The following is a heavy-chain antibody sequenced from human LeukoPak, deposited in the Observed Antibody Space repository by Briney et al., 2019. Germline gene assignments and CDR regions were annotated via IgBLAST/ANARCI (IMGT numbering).Heavy chain of an antibody. V-gene: IGHV3-23*01. D-gene: IGHD3-22*01. CDR1: GFTFSSYA. Sequence: QPGGSLRLSCAASGFTFSSYAMSWVRQAPGKGLEWASAISGSGGSTYYADSVKGRFTISRDNSKNTLYLQMNSLRAEDTAVYYCAKDNYDSSGYYYSLIDYWGQGTLVTVSS. J-gene: IGHJ4*02. CDR2: ISGSGGST. CDR3: AKDNYDSSGYYYSLIDY.